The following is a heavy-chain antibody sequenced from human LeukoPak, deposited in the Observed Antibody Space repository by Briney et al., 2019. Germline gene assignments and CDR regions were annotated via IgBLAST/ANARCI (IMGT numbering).Heavy chain of an antibody. CDR1: GFTFSSYA. J-gene: IGHJ4*02. CDR3: AKDQDIVVVPAAKGPFDY. V-gene: IGHV3-23*01. Sequence: GGSLRLSCAASGFTFSSYAMSWVRQAPGKGLEWVSAISGSGGSTYYADSVKGRFTISRDNSKNTLYLQMNSLRAEDTAVYYCAKDQDIVVVPAAKGPFDYWGQGTLVTVSS. CDR2: ISGSGGST. D-gene: IGHD2-2*01.